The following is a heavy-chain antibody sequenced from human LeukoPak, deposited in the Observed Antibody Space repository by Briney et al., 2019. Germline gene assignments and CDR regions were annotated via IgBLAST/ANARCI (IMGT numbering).Heavy chain of an antibody. CDR3: ARPGDISSWYDY. CDR2: INHVETA. CDR1: GFTFSSYW. Sequence: GSLRLSCAASGFTFSSYWMSWVRQAPGKGLEWIGEINHVETANYNPSLKSRVAISVDTSKSQFSLRLNSVTAADTAVYYCARPGDISSWYDYWGQGTVVTVSS. D-gene: IGHD6-13*01. J-gene: IGHJ4*02. V-gene: IGHV4-34*01.